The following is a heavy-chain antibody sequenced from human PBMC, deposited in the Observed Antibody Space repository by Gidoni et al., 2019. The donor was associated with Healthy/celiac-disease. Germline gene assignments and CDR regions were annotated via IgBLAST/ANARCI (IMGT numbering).Heavy chain of an antibody. CDR2: ISSSSSYI. V-gene: IGHV3-21*01. CDR3: ARERGYSYGLLGDAFDI. Sequence: EVKLVESGGGLVKPGGALRLSCAASGCTFSSDSMNWVRTAPGKGLEWVSSISSSSSYIYYADSVKGRFTISRDNAKNSLYLQMNSLRAEDTAVYYCARERGYSYGLLGDAFDIWGQGTMFTVSS. D-gene: IGHD5-18*01. CDR1: GCTFSSDS. J-gene: IGHJ3*02.